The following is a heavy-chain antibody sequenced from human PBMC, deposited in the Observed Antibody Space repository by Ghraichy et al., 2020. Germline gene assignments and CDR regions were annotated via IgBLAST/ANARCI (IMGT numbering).Heavy chain of an antibody. CDR1: GFTVSSNY. V-gene: IGHV3-53*01. CDR3: ARDTRYHGTYSNY. CDR2: IYIGGST. J-gene: IGHJ4*02. D-gene: IGHD1-26*01. Sequence: GESVNISCAASGFTVSSNYMNWVRQAPGKGLEWVSVIYIGGSTDYADSVRGRFTISRDSSKNTVYLQMNSLRADDTAVYYCARDTRYHGTYSNYWGQGTLVTVSS.